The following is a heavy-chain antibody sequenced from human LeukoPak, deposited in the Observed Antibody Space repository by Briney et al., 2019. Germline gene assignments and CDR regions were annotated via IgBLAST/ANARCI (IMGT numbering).Heavy chain of an antibody. Sequence: RGSLRLSCAASGFTFSSYAMNWVRQAPGKGLEWVSSISHSGSDTYYADSVKGRFTTSRDNSKYTLYLQMNSLRAEDTAVYYCVINWNCDYWGQGTLVTVSS. CDR2: ISHSGSDT. CDR1: GFTFSSYA. J-gene: IGHJ4*02. V-gene: IGHV3-23*01. D-gene: IGHD1-20*01. CDR3: VINWNCDY.